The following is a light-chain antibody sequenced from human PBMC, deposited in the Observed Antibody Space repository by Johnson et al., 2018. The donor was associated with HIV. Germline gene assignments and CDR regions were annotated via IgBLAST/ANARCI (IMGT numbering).Light chain of an antibody. J-gene: IGLJ1*01. CDR3: GTWDSSLSVYV. CDR1: SSNIGRNY. V-gene: IGLV1-51*02. CDR2: ENN. Sequence: QSLLTQPPSVSAAPGQKVTISCSGSSSNIGRNYVSWYQQLPGTAPKLLIYENNQRSSGIPDRFSGSKSATSATLGITGLQTGDEADYYCGTWDSSLSVYVFGSGTKVTVL.